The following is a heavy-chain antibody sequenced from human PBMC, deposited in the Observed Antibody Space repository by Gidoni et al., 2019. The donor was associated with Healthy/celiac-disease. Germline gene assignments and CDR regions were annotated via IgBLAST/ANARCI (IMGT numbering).Heavy chain of an antibody. D-gene: IGHD3-22*01. CDR3: TAMIVVLVSNYYYYYGMDV. CDR2: IKSKTDGGTT. J-gene: IGHJ6*02. CDR1: GFTFSNAW. V-gene: IGHV3-15*01. Sequence: EVQLVESGGGLVKPGGSLRLSCAASGFTFSNAWMSWVRQAPGKGLDWVGRIKSKTDGGTTDYAAPVKGRFTISRDDSKNTLYLQMNSLKTEDTAVYYCTAMIVVLVSNYYYYYGMDVWGQGTTVTVSS.